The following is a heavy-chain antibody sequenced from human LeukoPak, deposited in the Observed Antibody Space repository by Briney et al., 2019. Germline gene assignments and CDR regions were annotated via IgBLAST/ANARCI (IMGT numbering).Heavy chain of an antibody. CDR1: GGSISSYH. J-gene: IGHJ2*01. CDR3: ARVDWNWYFDL. D-gene: IGHD3-9*01. V-gene: IGHV4-59*01. Sequence: PSETLSLTCTVSGGSISSYHWSWIRQPPGKGLEWIGYIYYSGSTNYNPSLKSRVTISVDTSKNQFPLKLSSVTAADTAVYYCARVDWNWYFDLWGRGTLVTVSS. CDR2: IYYSGST.